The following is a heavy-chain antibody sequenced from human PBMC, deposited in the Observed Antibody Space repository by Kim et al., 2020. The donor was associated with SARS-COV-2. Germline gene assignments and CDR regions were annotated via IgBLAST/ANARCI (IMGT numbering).Heavy chain of an antibody. V-gene: IGHV4-31*02. Sequence: TYTRPVAKSRHTTSVDTSKNHFSLKLSSVGAADTAVYYCARDYDSSGYYDIWGQGILVPVSS. CDR2: T. D-gene: IGHD3-22*01. CDR3: ARDYDSSGYYDI. J-gene: IGHJ4*02.